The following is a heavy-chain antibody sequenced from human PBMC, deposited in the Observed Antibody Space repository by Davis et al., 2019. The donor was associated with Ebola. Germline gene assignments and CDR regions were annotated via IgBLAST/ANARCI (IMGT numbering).Heavy chain of an antibody. J-gene: IGHJ4*02. V-gene: IGHV3-30*18. CDR3: AKEHIAAACFDY. D-gene: IGHD6-13*01. CDR1: GFTFSSYA. Sequence: PGGSLRLSCAASGFTFSSYAMSWVRQAPGKGLEWVAVISYDGSNKYYADSVKGRFTISRDNSKNTLYLQMNSLRAEDTAVYYCAKEHIAAACFDYWGQGTLVTVSS. CDR2: ISYDGSNK.